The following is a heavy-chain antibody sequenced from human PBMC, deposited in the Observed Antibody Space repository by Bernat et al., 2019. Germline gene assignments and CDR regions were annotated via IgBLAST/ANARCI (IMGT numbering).Heavy chain of an antibody. Sequence: QVQLVQSGAEVKKPGASVKVSCKASGYTFTSYGISWVRQAPGQGLEWMGWISAYNGNTNYAQKLQGRVTMTTDTSTSTAYMELRSLRSDDTAVYYCAGTNSSPKVGYYYYYGMDVWGQGTTVTVSS. J-gene: IGHJ6*02. CDR3: AGTNSSPKVGYYYYYGMDV. CDR1: GYTFTSYG. CDR2: ISAYNGNT. V-gene: IGHV1-18*01. D-gene: IGHD2-8*01.